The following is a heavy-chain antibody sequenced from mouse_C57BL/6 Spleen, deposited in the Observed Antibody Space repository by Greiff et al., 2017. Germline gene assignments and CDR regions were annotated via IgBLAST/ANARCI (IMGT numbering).Heavy chain of an antibody. CDR1: GYSITSGYY. V-gene: IGHV3-6*01. J-gene: IGHJ1*03. Sequence: DVKLQESGPGLVKPSQSLSLTCSVTGYSITSGYYWNWIRQFPGNKLEWMGYISYDGSNNYNPSLKNRISITRDTSKNQFFLKLNSVTTEDTATYYCARDGEGDWYFDVWGTGTTVTVSS. CDR3: ARDGEGDWYFDV. CDR2: ISYDGSN.